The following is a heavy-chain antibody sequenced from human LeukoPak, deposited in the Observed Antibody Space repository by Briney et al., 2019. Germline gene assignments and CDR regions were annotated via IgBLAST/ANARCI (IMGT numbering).Heavy chain of an antibody. D-gene: IGHD1-14*01. Sequence: ASVKVSCKASGYTFTSYDINWVRQATGQGLEWMGWMNPNSGNTGYAQKFQGRVTITRNTSISTAYMELSSLRSEDTAVYYCARGDGIIDAFDIWGQGTMVTVSS. CDR3: ARGDGIIDAFDI. J-gene: IGHJ3*02. CDR1: GYTFTSYD. V-gene: IGHV1-8*03. CDR2: MNPNSGNT.